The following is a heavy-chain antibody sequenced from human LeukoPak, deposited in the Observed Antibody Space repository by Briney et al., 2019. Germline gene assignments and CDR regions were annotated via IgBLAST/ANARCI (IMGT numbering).Heavy chain of an antibody. J-gene: IGHJ4*02. D-gene: IGHD1-1*01. CDR3: ARVWRTSPYYFDY. CDR2: ISPYNGKT. CDR1: GYIFSNFFSSYG. V-gene: IGHV1-18*01. Sequence: ASVKVSCKASGYIFSNFFSSYGITWVRQAPGQGLEWMGWISPYNGKTKFAQKFQGIVTMTTETSTSTAYMELRRLRSDDTAVYYCARVWRTSPYYFDYWGQGTLVTVSS.